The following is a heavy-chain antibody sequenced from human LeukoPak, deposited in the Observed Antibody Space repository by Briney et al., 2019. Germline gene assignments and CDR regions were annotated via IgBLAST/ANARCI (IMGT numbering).Heavy chain of an antibody. D-gene: IGHD3-22*01. CDR2: IYYSGST. Sequence: SETLSLTCTVSGGSISSYYWSWIRQPPGKGLEWIGYIYYSGSTNYNPSLKSRVTISVDTSKNQFSLKLSSVTAADTAVYYCASEGRSSGYYYGMDVWGQGTTVTVSS. CDR1: GGSISSYY. CDR3: ASEGRSSGYYYGMDV. V-gene: IGHV4-59*08. J-gene: IGHJ6*02.